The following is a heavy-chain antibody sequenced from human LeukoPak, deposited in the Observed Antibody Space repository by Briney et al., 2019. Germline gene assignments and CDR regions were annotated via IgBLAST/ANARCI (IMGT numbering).Heavy chain of an antibody. D-gene: IGHD2-2*01. CDR1: GGTFSSYA. Sequence: GASVKVSCKASGGTFSSYAISWVRQAPGQGLEWMGGIIPIFGTANYAQKFQGGVTITTDESTSTAYMELSSLRSEDTAVYYCASAPVVPAASYYYMDVWGKGTTVTVSS. CDR2: IIPIFGTA. V-gene: IGHV1-69*05. CDR3: ASAPVVPAASYYYMDV. J-gene: IGHJ6*03.